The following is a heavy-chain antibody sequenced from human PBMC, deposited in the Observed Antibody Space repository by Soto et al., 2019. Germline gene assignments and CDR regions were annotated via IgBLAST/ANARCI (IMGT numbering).Heavy chain of an antibody. CDR3: VKSLFWSGSDNWFDP. J-gene: IGHJ5*02. CDR2: ISWDSGSI. D-gene: IGHD3-3*01. V-gene: IGHV3-9*01. Sequence: EVQLVESGGGLVQPGRSLRLSCAASGFTFDDCALHWIRQAPGKGLEWVSGISWDSGSIGYADSVKGRFTISRDNAKKSLYLQMNSLRAEDTALYYCVKSLFWSGSDNWFDPWGQGTLVTVSS. CDR1: GFTFDDCA.